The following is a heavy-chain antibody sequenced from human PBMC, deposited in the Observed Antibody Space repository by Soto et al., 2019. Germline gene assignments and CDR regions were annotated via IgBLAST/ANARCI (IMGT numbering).Heavy chain of an antibody. CDR3: ARGGVV. CDR2: ISERDITT. Sequence: GGSLRLSCVASGFNFSNFDMNWVRQAPGRGLEWISLISERDITTTYADSVRSRFTVSRDNAQSSLYLQMDRLTVEDTGVYYCARGGVVWGRGVLVTVSS. J-gene: IGHJ4*02. V-gene: IGHV3-48*03. D-gene: IGHD2-8*01. CDR1: GFNFSNFD.